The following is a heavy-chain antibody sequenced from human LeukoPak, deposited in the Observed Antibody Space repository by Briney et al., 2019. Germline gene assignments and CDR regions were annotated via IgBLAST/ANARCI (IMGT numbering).Heavy chain of an antibody. CDR3: ASAYYYGSGSYGAVDY. D-gene: IGHD3-10*01. J-gene: IGHJ4*02. CDR2: IYYSGST. Sequence: PSETLSLTCTVSGGSISSYYWSWIRQPPGKGLEWIGYIYYSGSTNYNPSLKSRVTISVDTSKNQFSLKLSSVTAADTAVYYCASAYYYGSGSYGAVDYWGQGTLVTVSS. V-gene: IGHV4-59*01. CDR1: GGSISSYY.